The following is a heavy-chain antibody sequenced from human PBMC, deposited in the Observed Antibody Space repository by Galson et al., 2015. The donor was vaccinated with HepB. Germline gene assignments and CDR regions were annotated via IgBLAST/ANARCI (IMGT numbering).Heavy chain of an antibody. Sequence: SLRLSCAASGFTLADYAMHWVRQIPGKGLEWVSAISWNSGATTYANSVRGRFTISRDNAKNSVYLQMNSLRPEDTALYYCAKEGRYYYNGLDVWGQGTPVTVSS. CDR3: AKEGRYYYNGLDV. CDR1: GFTLADYA. D-gene: IGHD3-10*01. J-gene: IGHJ6*02. V-gene: IGHV3-9*01. CDR2: ISWNSGAT.